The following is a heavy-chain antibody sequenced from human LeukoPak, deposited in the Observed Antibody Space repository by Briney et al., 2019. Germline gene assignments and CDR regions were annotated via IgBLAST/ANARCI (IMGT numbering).Heavy chain of an antibody. Sequence: ASVKVSCKVSGYTLTELSMHWVRQAPGKGLEWMGGFDPEDGETIYAQKFQGRVTMTEDTSTDTAYVELSSLRSEDTAVYYCATVLSGSYLGGSYFDYWGQGTLVTVSS. CDR3: ATVLSGSYLGGSYFDY. CDR2: FDPEDGET. CDR1: GYTLTELS. V-gene: IGHV1-24*01. J-gene: IGHJ4*02. D-gene: IGHD1-26*01.